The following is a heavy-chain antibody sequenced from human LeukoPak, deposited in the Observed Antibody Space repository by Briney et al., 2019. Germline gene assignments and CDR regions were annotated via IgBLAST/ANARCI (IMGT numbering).Heavy chain of an antibody. CDR3: VRWTAGTTEDS. CDR1: GGSLSSRSHY. CDR2: LSNSGNT. D-gene: IGHD1-1*01. J-gene: IGHJ4*02. V-gene: IGHV4-39*01. Sequence: SETLPLTCTVSGGSLSSRSHYWGWIRQPPGQGLEWIGSLSNSGNTYYNPSLKSRVTISVDTSKNEFSLKLSSVTAADTAVYYCVRWTAGTTEDSWGQGTLVTVSS.